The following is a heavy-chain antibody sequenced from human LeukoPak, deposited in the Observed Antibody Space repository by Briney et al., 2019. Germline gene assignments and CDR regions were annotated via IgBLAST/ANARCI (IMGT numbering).Heavy chain of an antibody. J-gene: IGHJ4*02. CDR2: IWYDGSNK. D-gene: IGHD3-3*01. CDR3: AREAYDFWSGYYPTPYYFDY. Sequence: GRSLRLSCAASGFTFSSYGMHWVRQAPGKGLEWVAVIWYDGSNKYYADSVKGRFTISRDNSKNTLYLQMNSLRAEDTAVYYCAREAYDFWSGYYPTPYYFDYWGQGTLVTVSS. CDR1: GFTFSSYG. V-gene: IGHV3-30*19.